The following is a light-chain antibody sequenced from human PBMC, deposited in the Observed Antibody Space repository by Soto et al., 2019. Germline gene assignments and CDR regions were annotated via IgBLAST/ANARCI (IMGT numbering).Light chain of an antibody. CDR1: QILSSN. J-gene: IGKJ5*01. CDR3: QQYQMWPIT. Sequence: EIVMTQSPATLSVSPGERATLSCRASQILSSNLAWFQHRPGQAPRLLIYGASARATGVPARFSGSESGTEFTLTISSLQSEDFAVYYCQQYQMWPITFGQGTRLEIK. V-gene: IGKV3-15*01. CDR2: GAS.